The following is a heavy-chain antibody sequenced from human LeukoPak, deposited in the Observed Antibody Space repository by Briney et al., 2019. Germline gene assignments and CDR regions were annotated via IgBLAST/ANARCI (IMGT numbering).Heavy chain of an antibody. J-gene: IGHJ6*03. CDR1: GYTFTSYD. CDR2: MNPNSGNT. CDR3: ARTSYSSSWYYYYYYYMDV. D-gene: IGHD6-13*01. V-gene: IGHV1-8*01. Sequence: GASVKVSCKASGYTFTSYDINWVRQATGQGLEWMGWMNPNSGNTGYAQKFQGRVTMTRNTSISTAYMELSSLRSEDTAVYYCARTSYSSSWYYYYYYYMDVWGKGTTVTISS.